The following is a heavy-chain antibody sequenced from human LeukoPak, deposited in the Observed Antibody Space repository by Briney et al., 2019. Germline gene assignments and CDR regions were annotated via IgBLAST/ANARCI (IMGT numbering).Heavy chain of an antibody. D-gene: IGHD6-13*01. CDR3: ARHPSSSWYSFADY. Sequence: GGSLRLSCAASGFTFSSYAMSWVRQAPGKGLEWVSAISGSGGSTYYADSVKGRFTISRDNSKNTLYLQMNSLRAEDTAVYYCARHPSSSWYSFADYWGQGILVTVSS. J-gene: IGHJ4*02. CDR1: GFTFSSYA. V-gene: IGHV3-23*01. CDR2: ISGSGGST.